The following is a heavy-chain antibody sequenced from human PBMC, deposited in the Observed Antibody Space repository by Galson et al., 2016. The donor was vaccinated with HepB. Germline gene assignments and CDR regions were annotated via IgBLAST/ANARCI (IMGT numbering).Heavy chain of an antibody. CDR1: GYTFTSYG. V-gene: IGHV1-18*01. D-gene: IGHD6-19*01. CDR2: ISGNRDHT. CDR3: AIAVAGNFDY. Sequence: SVKVSCKASGYTFTSYGITWLRQAPGQGLEWMGWISGNRDHTNHAQKLQGRGTMTTDTSTITDYMELRSLRSDDTAVYYCAIAVAGNFDYWGQGTLVTVSS. J-gene: IGHJ4*02.